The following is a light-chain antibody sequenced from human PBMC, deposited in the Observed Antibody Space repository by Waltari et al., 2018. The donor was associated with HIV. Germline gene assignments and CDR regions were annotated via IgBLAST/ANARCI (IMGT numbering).Light chain of an antibody. Sequence: EIVLTQSPATLSLSPGERATLSCRASQSVGRYLAWYQQKPGQAPRLLIYDASNRATGVPARFSGSGSGTDFTLTISGLEPEDFAVYHCHLRNNFGGGTKVEIK. V-gene: IGKV3-11*01. CDR2: DAS. CDR1: QSVGRY. CDR3: HLRNN. J-gene: IGKJ4*01.